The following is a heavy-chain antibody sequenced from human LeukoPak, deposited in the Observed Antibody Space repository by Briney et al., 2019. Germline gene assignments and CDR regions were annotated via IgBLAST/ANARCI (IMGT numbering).Heavy chain of an antibody. CDR1: GFTLSSHA. V-gene: IGHV3-23*01. J-gene: IGHJ2*01. CDR2: ISGSGGST. Sequence: PGGSLRLSCAASGFTLSSHAMNWVRQAPGKGLEWVSDISGSGGSTYYADSVKGRFTISRDNSKNTVFLQMNSLRAEDTAIYYCARDEASWYFDLWGRGTLVTVSS. CDR3: ARDEASWYFDL.